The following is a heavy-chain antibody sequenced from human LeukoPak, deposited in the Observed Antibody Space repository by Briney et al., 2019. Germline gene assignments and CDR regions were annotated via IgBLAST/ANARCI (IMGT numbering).Heavy chain of an antibody. CDR1: GFTFNSYS. CDR3: ARERDITSTAGYFQH. V-gene: IGHV3-23*01. D-gene: IGHD5-12*01. Sequence: GGSLRLSCAASGFTFNSYSMNWVRQAPGKGLEWVSAISGSGGSTYYADSVKGRFTISRDNSKNTLYLQMNSLRPEDTAVYYCARERDITSTAGYFQHWGQGTLVTVSS. J-gene: IGHJ1*01. CDR2: ISGSGGST.